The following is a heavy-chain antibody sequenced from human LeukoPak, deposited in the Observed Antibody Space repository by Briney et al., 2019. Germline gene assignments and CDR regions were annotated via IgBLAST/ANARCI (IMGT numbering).Heavy chain of an antibody. CDR3: ARDSFVRGVYLDY. J-gene: IGHJ4*02. Sequence: PGGSLRLSCAASGFTFSSYAMHWVRQAPGKGLEWVAVISYDGSNKYYADSVKGRFTISRDNSKNTLYLQMNSLRAEDTAVYYCARDSFVRGVYLDYWGQGTLVTVSS. CDR2: ISYDGSNK. CDR1: GFTFSSYA. V-gene: IGHV3-30-3*01. D-gene: IGHD3-10*01.